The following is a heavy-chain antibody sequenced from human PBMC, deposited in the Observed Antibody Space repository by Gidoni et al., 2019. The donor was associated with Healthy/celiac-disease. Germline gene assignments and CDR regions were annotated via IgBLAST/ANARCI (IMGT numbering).Heavy chain of an antibody. V-gene: IGHV4-34*01. CDR2: INHSGST. D-gene: IGHD1-26*01. CDR3: ARLSGSYSRRWYFDL. J-gene: IGHJ2*01. Sequence: QVQLQQWGAGLLKPSETLSLTCAVYGGSFSGYYWSWIRQPPGKGLEWIGEINHSGSTNYNPFLKSRVTISVDTSKNQFSLKLSSVTAADTAVYYCARLSGSYSRRWYFDLWGRGTLVTVSS. CDR1: GGSFSGYY.